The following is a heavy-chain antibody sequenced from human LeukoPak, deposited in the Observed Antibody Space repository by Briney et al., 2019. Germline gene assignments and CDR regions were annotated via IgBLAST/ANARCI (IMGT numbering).Heavy chain of an antibody. CDR2: LSGSGGST. CDR1: RFTFSSYG. J-gene: IGHJ3*01. CDR3: ARVRVATTGRYDALNL. Sequence: GGSLRLSCEASRFTFSSYGMNWVRQAPGKGLEWVSVLSGSGGSTYYADSVKGRFTISRDNSRNTLYLQMNSLRADDTAVYYCARVRVATTGRYDALNLWGQGTMVTVSS. V-gene: IGHV3-23*01. D-gene: IGHD5-12*01.